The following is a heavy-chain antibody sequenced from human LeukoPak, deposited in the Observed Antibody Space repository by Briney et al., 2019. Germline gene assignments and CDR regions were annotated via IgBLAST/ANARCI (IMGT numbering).Heavy chain of an antibody. CDR3: ARDGAGYSFDY. D-gene: IGHD3-22*01. Sequence: GGSLRLSCAASGFTVSSNYMSWVRQAPGKRLERVSVIYSGGSTYYADSVKGRFTISRDNSKNTLYLQMNSLRAEDTAVYYCARDGAGYSFDYWGQGTLVTVSS. CDR2: IYSGGST. CDR1: GFTVSSNY. J-gene: IGHJ4*02. V-gene: IGHV3-66*02.